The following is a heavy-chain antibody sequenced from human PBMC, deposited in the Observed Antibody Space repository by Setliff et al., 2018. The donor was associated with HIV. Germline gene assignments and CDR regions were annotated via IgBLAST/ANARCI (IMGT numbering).Heavy chain of an antibody. D-gene: IGHD6-19*01. Sequence: PSETLSLTCTVSGESIDRTGYYWGWIRQPPGKGLEWIGSIYYNGNTYNKPSLKSRVTISVDTSKNQFSLKLNSVTAADTAVYYCARHGDSSGWSGAVYYGIDAWGQGTTVTVSS. V-gene: IGHV4-39*01. CDR2: IYYNGNT. CDR3: ARHGDSSGWSGAVYYGIDA. CDR1: GESIDRTGYY. J-gene: IGHJ6*02.